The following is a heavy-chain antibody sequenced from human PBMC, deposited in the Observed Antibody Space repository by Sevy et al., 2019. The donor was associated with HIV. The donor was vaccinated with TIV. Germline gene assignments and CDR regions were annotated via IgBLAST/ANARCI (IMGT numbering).Heavy chain of an antibody. V-gene: IGHV3-7*01. Sequence: RGYLRLSCVASGFKFNSYWMLWVRQAPGKGLEWVANINQDATANFYADSVRGRFIISRDNVRNSVSLQMNILRVEDTAVYYCVRTIATVDSFWGQGTLVHVSS. CDR3: VRTIATVDSF. J-gene: IGHJ4*02. D-gene: IGHD6-13*01. CDR2: INQDATAN. CDR1: GFKFNSYW.